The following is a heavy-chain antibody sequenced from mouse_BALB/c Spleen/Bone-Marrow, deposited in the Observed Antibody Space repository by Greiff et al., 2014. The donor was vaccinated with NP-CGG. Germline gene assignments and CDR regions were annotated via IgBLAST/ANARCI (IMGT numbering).Heavy chain of an antibody. J-gene: IGHJ1*01. V-gene: IGHV7-3*02. CDR3: ARDKNYGSYWYFDV. D-gene: IGHD2-1*01. CDR2: IRNKANGYTT. Sequence: VQLKESGGGLVQPGGSLRLSCATSGFTFTDYYMSWVRQPPGKALEWLGFIRNKANGYTTEYSASVKGQFTISRDNSQSILYLQRNTLRAEDSATYYCARDKNYGSYWYFDVWGAGTTVTVSS. CDR1: GFTFTDYY.